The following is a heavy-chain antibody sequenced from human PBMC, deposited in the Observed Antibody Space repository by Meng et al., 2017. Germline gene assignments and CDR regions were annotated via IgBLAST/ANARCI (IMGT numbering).Heavy chain of an antibody. CDR2: LKEDGGKK. CDR3: ARDILGGAFDI. Sequence: GGSLRLSCAASGFSFSSYWMSWVRQAPGKGLEWVANLKEDGGKKFYVDSVKGRFTISRDNTNPSLDLQINSVRVEDTAVYYCARDILGGAFDIWGQGTMVTVSS. CDR1: GFSFSSYW. V-gene: IGHV3-7*01. D-gene: IGHD3-3*02. J-gene: IGHJ3*02.